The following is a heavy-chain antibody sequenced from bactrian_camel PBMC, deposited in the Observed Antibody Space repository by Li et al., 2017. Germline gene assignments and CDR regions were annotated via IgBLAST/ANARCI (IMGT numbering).Heavy chain of an antibody. CDR3: AATGGIWFSGACANVRYNT. CDR2: IYTADGST. CDR1: GFTFSKYG. D-gene: IGHD7*01. Sequence: VQLVESGGGLVQSGGSLRLSCAASGFTFSKYGMAWVRQAPGKGLEWVAGIYTADGSTYSADSVKGRFTISRDNAKNMLYLQMNNLKPEDSAMYYCAATGGIWFSGACANVRYNTWGQGSQVTVS. J-gene: IGHJ6*01. V-gene: IGHV3S10*01.